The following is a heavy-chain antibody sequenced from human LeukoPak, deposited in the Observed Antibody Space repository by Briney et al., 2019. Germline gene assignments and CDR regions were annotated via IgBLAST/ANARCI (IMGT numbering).Heavy chain of an antibody. CDR3: ARDSSGWLQLSSTFDY. V-gene: IGHV3-30*04. CDR2: IPYDGRNK. CDR1: GFTFSSYA. Sequence: PGGSLRLSCAASGFTFSSYAMHWVRQAPGKGLKWVAVIPYDGRNKYYADSVKGRFTISRDNTRNTLYLQMNSLRVEDTAVYYCARDSSGWLQLSSTFDYWGQGTLVTVSS. D-gene: IGHD5-24*01. J-gene: IGHJ4*02.